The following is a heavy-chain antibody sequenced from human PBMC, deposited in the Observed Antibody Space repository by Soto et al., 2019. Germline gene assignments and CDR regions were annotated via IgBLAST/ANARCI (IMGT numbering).Heavy chain of an antibody. D-gene: IGHD3-10*01. J-gene: IGHJ5*02. V-gene: IGHV3-23*01. Sequence: PGGSLRLSCAASGFTFSSYAMSWVRQAPGKGLEWVSAISGSGGSTYYADSVKGRFTTSRDNSKNTLYLQMNSLRAEDTAVYYCAKVDYYGSGSYFNWFDPWGQGTLVTVSS. CDR3: AKVDYYGSGSYFNWFDP. CDR2: ISGSGGST. CDR1: GFTFSSYA.